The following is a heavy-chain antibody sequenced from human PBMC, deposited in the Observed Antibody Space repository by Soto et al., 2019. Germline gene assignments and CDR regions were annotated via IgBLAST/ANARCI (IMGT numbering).Heavy chain of an antibody. J-gene: IGHJ6*03. D-gene: IGHD3-10*01. CDR2: IKSKTDGGTT. V-gene: IGHV3-15*01. CDR3: TTESPLWFGATYDLTQYYYYYYMDV. CDR1: GFTFSNAW. Sequence: PGGSLRLSCAASGFTFSNAWMSWVRQAPGKGLEWVGRIKSKTDGGTTDYAAPVKGRFTISRDDSKNTLYLQMNSLKTEDTAVYYCTTESPLWFGATYDLTQYYYYYYMDVWGKGTTVTVSS.